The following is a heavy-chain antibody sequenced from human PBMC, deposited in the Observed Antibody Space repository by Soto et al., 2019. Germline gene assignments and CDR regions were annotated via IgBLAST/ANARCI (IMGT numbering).Heavy chain of an antibody. CDR1: GGSISSGDYY. Sequence: QVQLQESGPGLVKPSQTLSLTCTVSGGSISSGDYYWSWIRQPPGKGLEWIGYIYYSGSTYYNPYLKGXXTXSXXTSKNQFSQKLSSVTAADTAVYYCATVNYGDYPDYWGQGALVTVSS. J-gene: IGHJ4*02. D-gene: IGHD4-17*01. CDR3: ATVNYGDYPDY. CDR2: IYYSGST. V-gene: IGHV4-30-4*01.